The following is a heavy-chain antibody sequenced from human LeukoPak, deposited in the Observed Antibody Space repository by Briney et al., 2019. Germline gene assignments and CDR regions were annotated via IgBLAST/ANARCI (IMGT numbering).Heavy chain of an antibody. D-gene: IGHD6-13*01. V-gene: IGHV4-4*02. Sequence: PSETLSLTCAVSGGSISSSNWWSWVRQPPGKGLEWIGEIYHSGSTNYNPSLKSRVTISVDKSKNQFSLKLSSVTAADTAVYYCASRSPGIAADSETDYWGQGTLVTVSS. CDR3: ASRSPGIAADSETDY. J-gene: IGHJ4*02. CDR2: IYHSGST. CDR1: GGSISSSNW.